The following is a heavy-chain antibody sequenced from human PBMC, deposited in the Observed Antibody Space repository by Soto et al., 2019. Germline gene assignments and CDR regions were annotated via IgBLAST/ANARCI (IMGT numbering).Heavy chain of an antibody. CDR3: ARDARMYYYASGTYAFDI. CDR2: IYSGGST. D-gene: IGHD3-10*01. Sequence: EVPLVESGGGLVQPGGSLRLSCAASGFTVSNNYMSWVRQAPGKGLEWVSVIYSGGSTYYTDSVKGRFTISRDNSKNTLYLQMNSLRAEDTAVYYCARDARMYYYASGTYAFDIWGQGTMVTVSS. J-gene: IGHJ3*02. V-gene: IGHV3-66*01. CDR1: GFTVSNNY.